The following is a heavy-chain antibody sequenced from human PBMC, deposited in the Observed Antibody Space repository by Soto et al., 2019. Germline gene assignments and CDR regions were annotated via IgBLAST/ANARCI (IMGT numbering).Heavy chain of an antibody. CDR2: ISTYSGDT. J-gene: IGHJ6*02. CDR1: GYTFFTYD. V-gene: IGHV1-18*01. CDR3: ARHEIRWANYYGMDV. D-gene: IGHD1-26*01. Sequence: ASVKVSCKASGYTFFTYDISWLRQAPGQGLEWMGWISTYSGDTKYAQKFQGRVTMTTDTSTTTAYLEPRSLRSDDTAVYYCARHEIRWANYYGMDVCGQGTTVTVSS.